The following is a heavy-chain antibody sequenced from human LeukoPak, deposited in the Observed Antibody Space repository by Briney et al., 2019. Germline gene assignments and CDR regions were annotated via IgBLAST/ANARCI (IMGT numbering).Heavy chain of an antibody. CDR1: GFTFSSYG. CDR3: ALLWFGEQAFDY. J-gene: IGHJ4*02. CDR2: ISGSGGST. Sequence: QAGGSLRLSCAASGFTFSSYGMSWVRQAPGKGLEWVSAISGSGGSTYYADSVKGRFTISRDNSKNTLYLQMNSLRAEDTAVYYCALLWFGEQAFDYWGQGTLVTVSS. V-gene: IGHV3-23*01. D-gene: IGHD3-10*01.